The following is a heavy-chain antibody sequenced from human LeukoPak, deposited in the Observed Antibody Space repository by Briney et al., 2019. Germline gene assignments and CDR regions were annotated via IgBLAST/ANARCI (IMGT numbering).Heavy chain of an antibody. Sequence: SETLSLTCAVYGGSFSGYYWSWIRQPLGKGLEWIGEINHSGSTNYNPSLMSRVTISVDTSKNQFSLRLSSVTAADTAVYYCARGPDSGSYYAWFDPWGQGTLVTVSS. CDR1: GGSFSGYY. CDR3: ARGPDSGSYYAWFDP. D-gene: IGHD1-26*01. V-gene: IGHV4-34*01. CDR2: INHSGST. J-gene: IGHJ5*02.